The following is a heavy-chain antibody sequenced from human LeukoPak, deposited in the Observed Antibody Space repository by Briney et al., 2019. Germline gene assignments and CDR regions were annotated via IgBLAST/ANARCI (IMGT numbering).Heavy chain of an antibody. J-gene: IGHJ4*02. V-gene: IGHV3-21*01. CDR1: GFTFSSYS. D-gene: IGHD3-10*01. CDR2: ISSSSYI. Sequence: GGSLRLSCAASGFTFSSYSMNWVRQAPGKGLEWVSSISSSSYIYYADSVKGRFTISRDNAKKSLYLQMNSLRAEDTAVYYCARGFDNYYALPGGYWGQGTLVTVSS. CDR3: ARGFDNYYALPGGY.